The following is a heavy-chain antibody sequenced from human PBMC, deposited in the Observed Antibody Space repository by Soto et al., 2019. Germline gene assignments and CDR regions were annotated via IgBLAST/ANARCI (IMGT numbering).Heavy chain of an antibody. J-gene: IGHJ4*02. CDR1: GYNFNNNY. V-gene: IGHV1-46*02. D-gene: IGHD6-19*01. CDR3: ARDGVPIAGRSGYFDY. Sequence: ASVKVSCKASGYNFNNNYIHWVRQTPGQGPEWIGVINPSRGLTTYSQRFQGRVSMTRDTSTTTVYMELSSLRSEDTAIYYCARDGVPIAGRSGYFDYWGPGTEVTVSS. CDR2: INPSRGLT.